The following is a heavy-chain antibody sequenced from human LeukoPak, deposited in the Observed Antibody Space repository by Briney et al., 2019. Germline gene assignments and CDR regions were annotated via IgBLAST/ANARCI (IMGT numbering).Heavy chain of an antibody. CDR1: GFTFSSYE. CDR2: ISSSGSTI. Sequence: GGSLRLSCSASGFTFSSYEMNWVRQAPGKGLEWVSYISSSGSTIYYADSVKGRFTVSRDNAKNSLYLQMNRLRAEDTAVYYCAKGARNGVSMVRGVIGGWGQGTLVTVSS. V-gene: IGHV3-48*03. CDR3: AKGARNGVSMVRGVIGG. D-gene: IGHD3-10*01. J-gene: IGHJ4*02.